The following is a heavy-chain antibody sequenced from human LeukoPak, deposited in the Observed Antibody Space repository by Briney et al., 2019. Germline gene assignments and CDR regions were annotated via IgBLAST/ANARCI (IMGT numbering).Heavy chain of an antibody. V-gene: IGHV3-23*01. D-gene: IGHD2-15*01. J-gene: IGHJ4*02. CDR3: ARSGISPLDY. Sequence: GGSLRLSCAASGFTFSSYAMSWVRQAPGKGLEWVSAISGSGGSTYYADSVEGRFTISRDNSKNTLYLQMNSLRAEDTAVYYCARSGISPLDYWGQGTLVTVSS. CDR1: GFTFSSYA. CDR2: ISGSGGST.